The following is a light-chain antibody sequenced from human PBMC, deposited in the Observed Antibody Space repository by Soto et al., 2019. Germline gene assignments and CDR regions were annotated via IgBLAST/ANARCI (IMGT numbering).Light chain of an antibody. V-gene: IGKV1-39*01. J-gene: IGKJ1*01. CDR3: QQTYSTPPT. CDR2: AAS. CDR1: QAISSY. Sequence: DIQLTQAPSFLSASAGDRVSITCRASQAISSYLAWYQQKPGKAPKLPIYAASSLQSGVPSRFSGSGSGTDFTLTISSLQPEDFATYYCQQTYSTPPTFGQGTKVDIK.